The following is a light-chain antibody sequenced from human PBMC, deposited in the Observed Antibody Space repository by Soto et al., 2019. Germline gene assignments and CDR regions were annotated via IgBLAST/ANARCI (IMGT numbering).Light chain of an antibody. CDR1: QSIATH. V-gene: IGKV1-39*01. CDR2: TAP. CDR3: QQSYSAAIT. Sequence: QAPSSPSASIGPRVGLTCRASQSIATHLNRYQHRPGKAPVLLIHTAPSLQSGVPSRFSGSGSGTDFTLTISGPQHEDVATYYCQQSYSAAITFGQGTRLAIK. J-gene: IGKJ5*01.